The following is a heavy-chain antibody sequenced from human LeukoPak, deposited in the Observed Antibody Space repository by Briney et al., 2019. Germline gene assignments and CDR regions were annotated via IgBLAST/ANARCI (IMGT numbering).Heavy chain of an antibody. CDR3: ARDFHGDQDS. D-gene: IGHD4-17*01. CDR1: GFTVSSNY. CDR2: IYSGGST. Sequence: GGSLRLSCAASGFTVSSNYMSWVRQAPGKGLEWVSVIYSGGSTYYADSVKGRFTISRDNAKNTLYLQMNSLRGEDTAVYYCARDFHGDQDSWGQGTLVTVSS. V-gene: IGHV3-53*01. J-gene: IGHJ4*02.